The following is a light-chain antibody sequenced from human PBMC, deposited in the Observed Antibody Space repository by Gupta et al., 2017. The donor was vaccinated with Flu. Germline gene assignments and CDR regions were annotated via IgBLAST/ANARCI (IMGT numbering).Light chain of an antibody. CDR1: SSNIENNY. J-gene: IGLJ2*01. CDR2: DND. Sequence: TVSISCSGSSSNIENNYVSWYQQVPGADPKLLISDNDKRPSGIPDRFSASKYDTSATLGITGLQTGDEADDYCASWDRDINGFVFGGGTTVTVL. CDR3: ASWDRDINGFV. V-gene: IGLV1-51*02.